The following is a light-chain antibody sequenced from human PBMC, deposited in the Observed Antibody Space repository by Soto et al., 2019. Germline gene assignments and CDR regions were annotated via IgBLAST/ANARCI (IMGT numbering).Light chain of an antibody. J-gene: IGLJ1*01. V-gene: IGLV2-14*01. CDR1: RRDVGSYNY. CDR3: SSYTTSSPYV. Sequence: QSALTQPASVSGSPGQSITISCTGTRRDVGSYNYVSWYQQHPGKAPKLMIYDVSNRPSGVSNRFSGSKSGNTASLTISGLQAEDEADYYCSSYTTSSPYVFGTGTKLTVL. CDR2: DVS.